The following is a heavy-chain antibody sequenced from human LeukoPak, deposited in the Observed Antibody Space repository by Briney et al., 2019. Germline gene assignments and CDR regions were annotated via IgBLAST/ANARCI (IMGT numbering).Heavy chain of an antibody. CDR3: ARGVGITMIVDAFDI. CDR2: IRYDGSNK. V-gene: IGHV3-30*02. Sequence: GGSLRLSCAASGFTFSSYGMHWVRQAPGKGLEWVAFIRYDGSNKYYADSVKGRFTISRDNSKNTLYLQMNSLRAEDTAVYYCARGVGITMIVDAFDIWGQGTMVTVSS. D-gene: IGHD3-22*01. J-gene: IGHJ3*02. CDR1: GFTFSSYG.